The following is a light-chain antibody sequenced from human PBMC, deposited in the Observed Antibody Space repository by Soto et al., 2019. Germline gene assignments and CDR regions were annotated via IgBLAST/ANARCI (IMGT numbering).Light chain of an antibody. Sequence: EIVLTQSPGTLSLSPGDRATLSCRASQSVSSNCLAWYQQKPGQAPRLLIYGASIRVTGIPDRFSGSGSRTDFTLTIRRLEPEDFAMYFCHQYGSSPRTFGQGTKVEIK. V-gene: IGKV3-20*01. CDR1: QSVSSNC. J-gene: IGKJ1*01. CDR2: GAS. CDR3: HQYGSSPRT.